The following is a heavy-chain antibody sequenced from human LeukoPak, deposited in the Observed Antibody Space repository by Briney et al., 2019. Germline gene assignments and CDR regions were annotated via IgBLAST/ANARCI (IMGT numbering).Heavy chain of an antibody. J-gene: IGHJ4*02. D-gene: IGHD5-12*01. CDR1: GFTFSSFW. V-gene: IGHV4-59*01. CDR3: ARVSGYDWESFYDY. CDR2: IYYSGIT. Sequence: PGGSLRLSCAASGFTFSSFWMSWVRQAPGKGLELIGYIYYSGITNYNPSLKSRVTISLDTSKNQFSLKLSSVTAADTAVYYCARVSGYDWESFYDYWGQGTLVTVSS.